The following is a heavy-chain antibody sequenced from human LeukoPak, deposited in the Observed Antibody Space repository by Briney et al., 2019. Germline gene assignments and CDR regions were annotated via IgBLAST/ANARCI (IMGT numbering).Heavy chain of an antibody. CDR1: GFNFNSNS. Sequence: GGSPRLSCEASGFNFNSNSFNWVRQAPGKGLEWISYINSVGGTTFYADSVKGRFTISRDNAKNTVYLQMDSLRAEDAAIYYCARSIMYGDHGEDIWGQGTVVAVSS. D-gene: IGHD4-17*01. J-gene: IGHJ3*02. CDR2: INSVGGTT. CDR3: ARSIMYGDHGEDI. V-gene: IGHV3-48*04.